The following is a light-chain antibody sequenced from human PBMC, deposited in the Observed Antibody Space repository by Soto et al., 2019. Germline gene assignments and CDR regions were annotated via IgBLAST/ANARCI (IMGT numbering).Light chain of an antibody. V-gene: IGLV2-14*01. J-gene: IGLJ3*02. CDR3: SSYRSSTRV. Sequence: QSALTQPASVSGSPGQSITISCTGTSSDVGGYNFVSWYQQRPGKAPKLMIYEVSNRPSGVSNRFSGSKSGNTASLTISGLQAEDEADYYCSSYRSSTRVFGGGSKLTVL. CDR2: EVS. CDR1: SSDVGGYNF.